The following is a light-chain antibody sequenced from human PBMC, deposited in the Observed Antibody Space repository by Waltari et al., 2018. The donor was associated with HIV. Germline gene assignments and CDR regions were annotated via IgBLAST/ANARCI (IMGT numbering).Light chain of an antibody. Sequence: QSALTQPASVSGPPRQSITISCPGTTSDIGDYNSVSWYQQHPGKAPKLMIYEVTKRPSGVSNRFSGSKSGNTASLTISGLQPEDEADYYCSSYTTSGTLLVFGGGTKLTVL. CDR1: TSDIGDYNS. CDR2: EVT. J-gene: IGLJ3*02. V-gene: IGLV2-14*01. CDR3: SSYTTSGTLLV.